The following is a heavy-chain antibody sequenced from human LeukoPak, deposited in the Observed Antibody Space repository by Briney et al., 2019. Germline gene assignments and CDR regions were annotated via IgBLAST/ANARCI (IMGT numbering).Heavy chain of an antibody. D-gene: IGHD6-19*01. V-gene: IGHV3-30*18. Sequence: GRSLRLSCAASGFTFSSYGMHWVRQTPGKGLEWVAVISYDGSNKYYTDSVKGRFTISRDNSKNTLYLQMNSLRAEDTAVYYCANSYSSGWYHYFDYWGQGTLVTVSS. CDR2: ISYDGSNK. CDR1: GFTFSSYG. J-gene: IGHJ4*02. CDR3: ANSYSSGWYHYFDY.